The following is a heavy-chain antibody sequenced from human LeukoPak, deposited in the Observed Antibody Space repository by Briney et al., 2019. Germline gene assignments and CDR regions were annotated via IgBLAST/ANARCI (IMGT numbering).Heavy chain of an antibody. Sequence: SETLSLTCAVYGGSFSGYYWSWIRQPPWKGVEWIGEINHSGSTNYNPSLKSRVTISVDTSKNQFSLKLSSVTAADTAVYYCARGYCSSTSCPDYWGQGTLVTVSS. CDR2: INHSGST. D-gene: IGHD2-2*01. V-gene: IGHV4-34*01. CDR3: ARGYCSSTSCPDY. CDR1: GGSFSGYY. J-gene: IGHJ4*02.